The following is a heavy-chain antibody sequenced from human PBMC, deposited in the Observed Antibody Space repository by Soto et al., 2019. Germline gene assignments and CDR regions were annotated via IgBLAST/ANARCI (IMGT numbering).Heavy chain of an antibody. Sequence: GGSLRLSCAASGFTFSSYGMHWVRQAPGKGLEWVAVIWYDGSNKYYADSVKGRFTISRDNSKNTLYLQMNSLRAEDTAVYYCARDRFPVTTTTHGMDVWGQGTTVTVSS. CDR3: ARDRFPVTTTTHGMDV. J-gene: IGHJ6*02. V-gene: IGHV3-33*01. CDR2: IWYDGSNK. CDR1: GFTFSSYG. D-gene: IGHD5-12*01.